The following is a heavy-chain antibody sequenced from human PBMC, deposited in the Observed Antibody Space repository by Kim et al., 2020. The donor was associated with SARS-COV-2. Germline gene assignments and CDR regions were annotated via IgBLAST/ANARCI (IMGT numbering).Heavy chain of an antibody. D-gene: IGHD6-19*01. Sequence: SVKVSCKASGGTFSSYAISWVRQAPGQGLEWMGGIIPIFGTANYAQKFQGRVTITADESTSTSYMELSSLRSEDTAVYYCASFRPSRSYYYYGMDVWGQGTTVTVSS. V-gene: IGHV1-69*13. CDR1: GGTFSSYA. CDR2: IIPIFGTA. J-gene: IGHJ6*02. CDR3: ASFRPSRSYYYYGMDV.